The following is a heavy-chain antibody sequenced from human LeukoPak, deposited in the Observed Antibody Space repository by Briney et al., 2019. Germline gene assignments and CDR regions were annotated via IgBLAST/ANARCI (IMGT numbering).Heavy chain of an antibody. D-gene: IGHD2-2*01. CDR1: GFTFSSYG. Sequence: PGGSLRLSCAASGFTFSSYGMHWVRQAPGKGLEWVAFIRYDGSNKYYADSVKGRVTISRDNSKNTVYLQMNSLRAEDTAVYYCARGIVVPAAKGGFWFDPWGQGTLVTVSS. CDR3: ARGIVVPAAKGGFWFDP. CDR2: IRYDGSNK. J-gene: IGHJ5*02. V-gene: IGHV3-30*02.